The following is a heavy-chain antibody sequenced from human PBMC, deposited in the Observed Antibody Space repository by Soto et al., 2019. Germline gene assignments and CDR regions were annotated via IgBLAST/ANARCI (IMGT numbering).Heavy chain of an antibody. CDR2: TYYRSKWYN. Sequence: PSQTLSLTCXISGDSVSSTSTTWNWIRQSPSRGLEWLGRTYYRSKWYNEYEVSLKSRIIIKPDTSNNQFSLQLNSVSPEDTAVYYCANMDDSWGQGTPVTVS. CDR3: ANMDDS. J-gene: IGHJ5*01. V-gene: IGHV6-1*01. CDR1: GDSVSSTSTT.